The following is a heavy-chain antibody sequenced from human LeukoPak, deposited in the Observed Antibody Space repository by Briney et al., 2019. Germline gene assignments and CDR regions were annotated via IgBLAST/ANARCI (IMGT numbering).Heavy chain of an antibody. Sequence: SQTLSLTCAISGDSVSSNSAAWNWIRQSPSRGLEWLGRTYYRSKWYNDYAVSVKSRITINPDTSKNQFSLQLNSVTPEDTAVYYCARDGAYCGGDCPRYYYYYGMDVWGQGTTVTVSS. J-gene: IGHJ6*02. V-gene: IGHV6-1*01. CDR1: GDSVSSNSAA. CDR3: ARDGAYCGGDCPRYYYYYGMDV. D-gene: IGHD2-21*02. CDR2: TYYRSKWYN.